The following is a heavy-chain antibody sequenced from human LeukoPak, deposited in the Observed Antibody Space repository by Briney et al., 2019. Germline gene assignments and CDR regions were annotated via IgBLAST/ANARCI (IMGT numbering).Heavy chain of an antibody. D-gene: IGHD1-26*01. Sequence: GGSLRLSCAASGFTFSNAWMNWVRQAPGKGLEWVGRIQSKTDGGTTDYAAPVKGRFTISRDDSKNTLYLQMNSLKTEDTAVYYCTTDGGIDYWGQGTLVTVSS. CDR1: GFTFSNAW. CDR2: IQSKTDGGTT. J-gene: IGHJ4*02. V-gene: IGHV3-15*07. CDR3: TTDGGIDY.